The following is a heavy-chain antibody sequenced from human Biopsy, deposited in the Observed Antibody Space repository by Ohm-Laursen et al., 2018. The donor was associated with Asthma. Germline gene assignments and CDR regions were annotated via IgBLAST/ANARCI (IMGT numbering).Heavy chain of an antibody. Sequence: SLRLSCTAPGFAFRSYAMNWVRQAPGKGLEWVAVISYDGTNKDYADSVKGRFTFSRDNSQNTLSLEMNSLRVEDTAVYYCARDLRSDNWNPWGMDVWGLGTTVTVAS. CDR2: ISYDGTNK. D-gene: IGHD1-20*01. CDR3: ARDLRSDNWNPWGMDV. CDR1: GFAFRSYA. V-gene: IGHV3-30*03. J-gene: IGHJ6*02.